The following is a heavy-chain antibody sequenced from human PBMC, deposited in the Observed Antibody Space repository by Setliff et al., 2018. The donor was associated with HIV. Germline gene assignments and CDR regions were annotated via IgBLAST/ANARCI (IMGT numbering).Heavy chain of an antibody. D-gene: IGHD3-10*01. V-gene: IGHV3-21*01. CDR1: GFIVRTNY. CDR3: AKDAITMVRGHYYYMDV. Sequence: GGSLRLSCAASGFIVRTNYMSWARQAPGKGLEWVSSISSSGSYIYYADSVKGRFSISRDNSKNTLYLQMNSLRVEDTALYFCAKDAITMVRGHYYYMDVWGKGTTVTVSS. J-gene: IGHJ6*03. CDR2: ISSSGSYI.